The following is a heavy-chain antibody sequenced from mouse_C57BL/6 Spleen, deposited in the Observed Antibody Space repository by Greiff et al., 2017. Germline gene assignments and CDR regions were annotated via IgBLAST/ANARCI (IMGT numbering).Heavy chain of an antibody. CDR2: IYPSDSET. V-gene: IGHV1-61*01. J-gene: IGHJ1*01. Sequence: QVQLQQPGAELVRPGSSVKLSCKASGYTFTSYWMDWMKQRPGQGLEWIGNIYPSDSETHYNQKFKDKATLTVDKSSSTAYMQLSSLTSEDSAVYYCARPYSNYVYWYFDVWGQGTTLTVSS. CDR3: ARPYSNYVYWYFDV. CDR1: GYTFTSYW. D-gene: IGHD2-5*01.